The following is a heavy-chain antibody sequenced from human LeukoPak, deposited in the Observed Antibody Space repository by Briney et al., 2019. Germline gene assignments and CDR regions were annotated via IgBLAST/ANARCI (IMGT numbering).Heavy chain of an antibody. J-gene: IGHJ4*02. CDR1: GYSFTKYW. Sequence: GESPKISCKAPGYSFTKYWISWVRQMPGKGREWMGIIYPGDSDTRYSPSFQGQVTTSADKSISTAYLQWSSLEASDTASHYCARVLQMATFSGAQAHWGQGTLVTVSS. CDR3: ARVLQMATFSGAQAH. CDR2: IYPGDSDT. D-gene: IGHD5-24*01. V-gene: IGHV5-51*01.